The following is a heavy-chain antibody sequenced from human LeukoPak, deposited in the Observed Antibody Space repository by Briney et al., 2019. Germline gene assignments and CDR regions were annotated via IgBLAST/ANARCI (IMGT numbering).Heavy chain of an antibody. V-gene: IGHV3-30*18. J-gene: IGHJ4*01. CDR3: AKEFQGIAVAGDFDY. CDR2: ISYDGSNK. D-gene: IGHD6-19*01. CDR1: GFTFSSYG. Sequence: GRSLRLSCAASGFTFSSYGMHWVRQAPGKGLGWVAVISYDGSNKYYADSVKGRFTISRDNSKNTLYLQMNSLRAEDTAVYYCAKEFQGIAVAGDFDYWGHGTLVTVSS.